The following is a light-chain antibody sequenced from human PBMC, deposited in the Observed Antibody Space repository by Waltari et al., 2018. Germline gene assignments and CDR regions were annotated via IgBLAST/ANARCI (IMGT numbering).Light chain of an antibody. CDR1: SGSIASNY. J-gene: IGLJ2*01. CDR2: EDN. Sequence: NFMLTQPHSVSESPVKTVTISCTRSSGSIASNYVQWYQQRPGSAPTTVIYEDNRRPSGVPDRFSGSIDSSSNSASLTISGLKTEDEADYYCQSYDSGVIFGGGTKLTVL. CDR3: QSYDSGVI. V-gene: IGLV6-57*03.